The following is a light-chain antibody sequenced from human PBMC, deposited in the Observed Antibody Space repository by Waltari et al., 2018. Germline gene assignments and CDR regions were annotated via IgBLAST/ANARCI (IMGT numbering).Light chain of an antibody. Sequence: IALTPSSATAALSPGASVTLPCRASQSVGSSSLAWYQQTPGQAPRLVIYRASRRATGIPDRFSGSGSGTDLSLTFSRMEPEDCAVYYCQQHGTLPATFGQGTKVEIK. CDR3: QQHGTLPAT. V-gene: IGKV3-20*01. CDR1: QSVGSSS. CDR2: RAS. J-gene: IGKJ1*01.